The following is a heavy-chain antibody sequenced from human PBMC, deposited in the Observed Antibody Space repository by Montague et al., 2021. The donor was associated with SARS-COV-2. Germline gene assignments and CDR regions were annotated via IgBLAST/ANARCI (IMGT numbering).Heavy chain of an antibody. J-gene: IGHJ4*02. V-gene: IGHV4-38-2*02. CDR2: IYHSGST. D-gene: IGHD3-3*01. CDR3: ARDVRYYDFWSGRAQTSPDY. Sequence: SETLSLTCTVSGYSISSGYYWGWIRQPPGKGLVWIGSIYHSGSTYYNPSPKSRVTILVDKSKNQCSLQLSCVTAADTAVYYCARDVRYYDFWSGRAQTSPDYWGQGTRVTVSS. CDR1: GYSISSGYY.